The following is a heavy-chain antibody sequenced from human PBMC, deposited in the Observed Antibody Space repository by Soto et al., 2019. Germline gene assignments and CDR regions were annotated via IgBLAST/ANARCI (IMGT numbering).Heavy chain of an antibody. J-gene: IGHJ5*02. Sequence: QVQLQESGPGLVKPSQTLSLTCTVSGGSISSGGYYWSWIRQHPGKGLEWIGYIYYSGSTYYNPSLKSRVTVSVDTSKNQFSLKLSSVTAADTAVYYCAREPTGYCSGGSCYYFDPWGQGTLVTVSS. V-gene: IGHV4-31*03. CDR3: AREPTGYCSGGSCYYFDP. D-gene: IGHD2-15*01. CDR1: GGSISSGGYY. CDR2: IYYSGST.